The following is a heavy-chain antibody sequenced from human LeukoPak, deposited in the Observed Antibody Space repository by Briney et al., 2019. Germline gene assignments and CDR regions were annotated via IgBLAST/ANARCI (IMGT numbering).Heavy chain of an antibody. Sequence: PSETLFLTCSVSGGSINNYYWSWIRQPAGKGLEWIGRVFVTGSTNYNPSVKSRVTISVDKSKNQFSLKLNSVTAADTAVHYCARYGRGGAEWYFDLWGRGTLVTVSS. V-gene: IGHV4-4*07. CDR3: ARYGRGGAEWYFDL. CDR2: VFVTGST. J-gene: IGHJ2*01. CDR1: GGSINNYY. D-gene: IGHD3-10*01.